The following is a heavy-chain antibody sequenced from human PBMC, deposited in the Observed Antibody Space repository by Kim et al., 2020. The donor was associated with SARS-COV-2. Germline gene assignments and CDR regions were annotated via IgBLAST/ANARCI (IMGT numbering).Heavy chain of an antibody. CDR2: IYYGGST. J-gene: IGHJ4*02. CDR1: GCSISSSSYY. Sequence: SETLSLTCTVSGCSISSSSYYWGWIRQPPGKGLEWIGSIYYGGSTYYNPSLKSLVTISVDTSKNQFSLKLSSVTAADTAVYYCTRLGLGWELHAPEYYFVSWVQGTLIPVSS. V-gene: IGHV4-39*01. CDR3: TRLGLGWELHAPEYYFVS. D-gene: IGHD1-26*01.